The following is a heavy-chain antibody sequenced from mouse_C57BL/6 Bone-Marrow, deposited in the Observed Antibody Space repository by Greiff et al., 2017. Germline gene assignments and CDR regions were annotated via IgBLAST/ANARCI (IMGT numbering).Heavy chain of an antibody. J-gene: IGHJ2*01. V-gene: IGHV5-6*02. CDR1: GFTFSSYG. CDR3: ARQGYFDY. CDR2: ISSGGSYS. Sequence: DVMLVESGGDLVKPGGSLKLSCAASGFTFSSYGMSWVRQTPDKRLEWVATISSGGSYSYFPDSVKGRFTISRDNAKNTLYLQMSSLKCEDTAMYYCARQGYFDYWGQGTTLTVSS.